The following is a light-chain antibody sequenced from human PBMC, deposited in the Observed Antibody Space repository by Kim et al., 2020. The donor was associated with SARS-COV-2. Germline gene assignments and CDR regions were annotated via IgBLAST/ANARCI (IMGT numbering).Light chain of an antibody. Sequence: DVQMTQSPSSVSASVGDTVTITCRASQGIASWLAWYQQKPGKAPELLIYAASALQSGVSSRFSGSGSGREFTLTIRSLQPEDVATYFCQQYNNYPLTFGQGTRMEIK. CDR3: QQYNNYPLT. V-gene: IGKV1-12*01. J-gene: IGKJ5*01. CDR1: QGIASW. CDR2: AAS.